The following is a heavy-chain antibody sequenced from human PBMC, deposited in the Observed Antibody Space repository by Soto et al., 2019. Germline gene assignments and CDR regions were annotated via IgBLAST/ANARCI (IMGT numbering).Heavy chain of an antibody. CDR1: GDSVSSNSAT. J-gene: IGHJ6*02. Sequence: PSQTLSLTCAISGDSVSSNSATWNWIRQSPSRGLEWLGRTYYRSKWYNDYAVSVKSRITINPDTSKNQFSLQLNSVTPEDTAVYYCARGLNCSRTSCFYYYYGMDVWGQGTTVTVSS. CDR3: ARGLNCSRTSCFYYYYGMDV. V-gene: IGHV6-1*01. CDR2: TYYRSKWYN. D-gene: IGHD2-2*01.